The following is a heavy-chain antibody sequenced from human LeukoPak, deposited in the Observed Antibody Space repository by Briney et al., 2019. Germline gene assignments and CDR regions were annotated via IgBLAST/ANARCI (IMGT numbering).Heavy chain of an antibody. D-gene: IGHD6-19*01. CDR1: GFAFSFFA. CDR3: AKGTDSSVWYFDY. V-gene: IGHV3-23*01. Sequence: PGGSLRLSCEASGFAFSFFAMSWLRQAPGKGLEWVSTIVGSGGSTYYADSVKGRFTISRDNSKNTLFLQMNSLRAEDTAVYYCAKGTDSSVWYFDYWGQGTLVTVSS. CDR2: IVGSGGST. J-gene: IGHJ4*02.